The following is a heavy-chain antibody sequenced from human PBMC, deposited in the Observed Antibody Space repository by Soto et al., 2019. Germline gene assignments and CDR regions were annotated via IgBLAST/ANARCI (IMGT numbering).Heavy chain of an antibody. V-gene: IGHV3-30*18. Sequence: GGSLRLSCAASGFTFGSFGMHWVRQAPGRGLEWVAVISYEGSNRYYGDSVKGRFTVSRDNSKNTLYLQMNSLRAEDTAVYYCAKDLDTCMIGLCYAVDVCGQGTTVTV. J-gene: IGHJ6*02. CDR1: GFTFGSFG. CDR3: AKDLDTCMIGLCYAVDV. CDR2: ISYEGSNR. D-gene: IGHD3-16*01.